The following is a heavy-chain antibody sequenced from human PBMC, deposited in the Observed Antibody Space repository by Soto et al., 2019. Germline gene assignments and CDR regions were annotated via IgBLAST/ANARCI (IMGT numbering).Heavy chain of an antibody. CDR1: NGSITSSGYY. CDR2: IYHIGST. D-gene: IGHD1-26*01. CDR3: ARMSGTYYGPDY. Sequence: QVQLQESGPRLVEASQTLSLTCTVSNGSITSSGYYWSWIRQPPGKRLEWIGYIYHIGSTFSSPSLQSRLTMSVYTSKNQFSLTLSSGTAADTAVYHCARMSGTYYGPDYWGQGTLVTVSS. V-gene: IGHV4-31*03. J-gene: IGHJ4*02.